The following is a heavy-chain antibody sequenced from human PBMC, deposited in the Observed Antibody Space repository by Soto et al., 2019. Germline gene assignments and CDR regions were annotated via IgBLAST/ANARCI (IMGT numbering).Heavy chain of an antibody. CDR1: GFTFSSYG. D-gene: IGHD5-18*01. J-gene: IGHJ4*02. V-gene: IGHV3-33*01. CDR2: IWYDGSNT. Sequence: QVQLVESGGGVVQPGSSLRLSCAASGFTFSSYGMHWVRQAPGKGLEWVALIWYDGSNTYYADSVKGRFTISRDNSKNTGYLQMNSLRAEDTAVCYCARDRGPYVDTARAAYWGQGTLVTVSS. CDR3: ARDRGPYVDTARAAY.